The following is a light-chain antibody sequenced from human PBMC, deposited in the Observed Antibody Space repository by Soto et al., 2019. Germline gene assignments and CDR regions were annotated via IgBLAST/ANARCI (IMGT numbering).Light chain of an antibody. CDR1: QSVSSNY. Sequence: ALTQSPGTLSSSPGERSTLSCRSSQSVSSNYLAWYQQKPGQAPRLLIYGASTRATGIPARFSGSGSGTDFTLTISSLEPEDFAVYYCQQRSNWPRLTFGGGTKVDIK. CDR3: QQRSNWPRLT. V-gene: IGKV3D-20*02. CDR2: GAS. J-gene: IGKJ4*01.